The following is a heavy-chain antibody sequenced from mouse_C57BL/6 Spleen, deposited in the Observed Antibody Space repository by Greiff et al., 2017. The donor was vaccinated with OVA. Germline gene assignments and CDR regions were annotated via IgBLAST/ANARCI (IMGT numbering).Heavy chain of an antibody. Sequence: EVQLVESGGGLVKPGGSLKLSCAASGFTFSDYGMHWVRQAPEKGLEWVAYISSGSSTIYYADTVKGRFTISRDNAKNTLFLQMTSLRSEDTAMYYCARANWENYFDYWGQGTTLTVSS. J-gene: IGHJ2*01. CDR1: GFTFSDYG. D-gene: IGHD4-1*01. V-gene: IGHV5-17*01. CDR3: ARANWENYFDY. CDR2: ISSGSSTI.